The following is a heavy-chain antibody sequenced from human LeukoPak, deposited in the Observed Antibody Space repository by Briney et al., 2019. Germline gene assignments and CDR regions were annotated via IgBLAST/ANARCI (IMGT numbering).Heavy chain of an antibody. V-gene: IGHV4-59*01. CDR1: GGSIGSFY. D-gene: IGHD3-10*01. CDR2: VHYTGTT. CDR3: AREFGELSRFDP. J-gene: IGHJ5*02. Sequence: SETLSLTCSISGGSIGSFYWSWIRQPPGKGLEWIGYVHYTGTTNYDPSLKTRVTISVDTSKNQFSLKLTSVTAADTAFYFCAREFGELSRFDPWGQGTLVTVSS.